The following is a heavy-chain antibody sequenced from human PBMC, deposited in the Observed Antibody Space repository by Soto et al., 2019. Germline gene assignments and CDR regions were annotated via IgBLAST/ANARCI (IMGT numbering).Heavy chain of an antibody. D-gene: IGHD4-17*01. V-gene: IGHV3-48*01. CDR3: ARISYGDYGSRYYYCMDV. CDR2: ISSSSSTI. CDR1: GVTFRSYS. Sequence: GGSLRLSCAASGVTFRSYSMNWARQAPGKGLEWVSYISSSSSTIYYADSVKGRFTISRDNAKNSLYLQMNSLRAEDTAVYYCARISYGDYGSRYYYCMDVWGKGTTVTVSS. J-gene: IGHJ6*03.